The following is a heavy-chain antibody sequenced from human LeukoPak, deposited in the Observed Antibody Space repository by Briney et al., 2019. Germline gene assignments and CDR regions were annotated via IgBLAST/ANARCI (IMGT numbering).Heavy chain of an antibody. CDR1: GYTFTSYC. V-gene: IGHV1-46*01. Sequence: ASVKVSCKASGYTFTSYCMHWVRQAPGQGLEWMGIINPSGGSTSYAQKFQGRVTMTRDTFTSTVYMELSSLRSEDTAVYYCARPSRTREYYFDYWGQGTLVTVSS. J-gene: IGHJ4*02. CDR2: INPSGGST. D-gene: IGHD2-2*01. CDR3: ARPSRTREYYFDY.